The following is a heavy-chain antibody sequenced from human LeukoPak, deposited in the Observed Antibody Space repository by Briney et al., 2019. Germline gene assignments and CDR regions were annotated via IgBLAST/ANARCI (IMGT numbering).Heavy chain of an antibody. J-gene: IGHJ4*02. CDR2: MLYDGSTK. CDR3: ARGPKTSFDY. V-gene: IGHV3-30*03. Sequence: PGRSLRHSCAASAFTYMHWVRQAPAKGLEWLALMLYDGSTKYYADSVKGRFTISRDNSNNTLYLQMNSLRPEDTAIYYCARGPKTSFDYWGQGTLVTVSS. CDR1: AFTY.